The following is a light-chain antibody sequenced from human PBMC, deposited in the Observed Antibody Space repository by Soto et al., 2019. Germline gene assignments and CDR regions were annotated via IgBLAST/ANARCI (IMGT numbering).Light chain of an antibody. V-gene: IGKV3-15*01. CDR2: DAS. J-gene: IGKJ4*01. CDR1: QNVYNN. CDR3: QQCRNWPLT. Sequence: EIVMTQSPATLSVSTGEGATLSCKAIQNVYNNLAWYQQRPGQPPRLLIYDASTRATGISARFSGSGYGTEFTLTISSLQSEDFAVYFCQQCRNWPLTFGGGTKVEIK.